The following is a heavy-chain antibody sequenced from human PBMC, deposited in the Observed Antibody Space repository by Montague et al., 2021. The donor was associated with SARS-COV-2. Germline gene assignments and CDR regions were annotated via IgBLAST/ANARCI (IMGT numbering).Heavy chain of an antibody. J-gene: IGHJ4*02. D-gene: IGHD7-27*01. Sequence: SLILSCAASGFTHSKYGVHWVRQAPVKGLEWVASIWNDGSKKHHXDSVKGRFTISRDNSNNMLYLQMDSLRADDAGVYYCVGDPGDPDTFDFWGQGTQVTVSS. CDR1: GFTHSKYG. CDR3: VGDPGDPDTFDF. CDR2: IWNDGSKK. V-gene: IGHV3-33*01.